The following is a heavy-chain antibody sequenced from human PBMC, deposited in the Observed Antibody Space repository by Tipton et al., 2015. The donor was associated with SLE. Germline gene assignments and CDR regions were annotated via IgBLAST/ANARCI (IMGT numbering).Heavy chain of an antibody. CDR3: IRRDDGSGSSYNDPMDV. J-gene: IGHJ6*02. CDR1: GFMFRDSA. CDR2: IRTNPYNYAT. D-gene: IGHD3-22*01. Sequence: SLRLSCAASGFMFRDSAVHWVRQASGKGLEWVGRIRTNPYNYATAYGASVRGRFTISRDDSKNTAYLQMNSLKTEDTAVYYGIRRDDGSGSSYNDPMDVWGQGTTVTVSS. V-gene: IGHV3-73*01.